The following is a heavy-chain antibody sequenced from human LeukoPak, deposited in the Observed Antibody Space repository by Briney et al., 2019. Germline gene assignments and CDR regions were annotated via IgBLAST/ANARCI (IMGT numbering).Heavy chain of an antibody. D-gene: IGHD5-18*01. CDR3: ARGDVDTAMVLDY. CDR1: RFTFSSYG. CDR2: IWYDGSNK. Sequence: GGSLRLSCAASRFTFSSYGMHWVRQAPGKGLEWVAVIWYDGSNKYYADSVKGRFTISRDNSKNTLYLQMNSLRAEDTAVYYCARGDVDTAMVLDYWGQGTLVTVSS. V-gene: IGHV3-33*01. J-gene: IGHJ4*02.